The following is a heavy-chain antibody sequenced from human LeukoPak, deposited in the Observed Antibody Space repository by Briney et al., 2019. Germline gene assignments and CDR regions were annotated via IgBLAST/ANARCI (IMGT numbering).Heavy chain of an antibody. CDR1: AGSISSYY. CDR3: ARHPELYFFDY. D-gene: IGHD3-10*01. CDR2: ISYSGST. Sequence: PSETLSLTCTVPAGSISSYYWSWIRQPPGRGLEWIGYISYSGSTNYNPSLKSRVTISADTSKNQVSLTLSSVTAADTAVYYCARHPELYFFDYWGQGTLVTVSS. J-gene: IGHJ4*02. V-gene: IGHV4-59*08.